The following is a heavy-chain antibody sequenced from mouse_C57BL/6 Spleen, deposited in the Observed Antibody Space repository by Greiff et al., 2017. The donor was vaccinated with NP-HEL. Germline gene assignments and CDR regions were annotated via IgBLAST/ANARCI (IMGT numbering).Heavy chain of an antibody. Sequence: EVKLQESVAELVRPGASVKLSCTASGFNIKNTYMHWVKQRPEQGLEWIGRIDPANGNTKYAPKFQGKATITADTSSNTAYLQLSSLTSEDTAIYYCARTYDYDDGGYAMDYWGQGTSVTVSS. V-gene: IGHV14-3*01. D-gene: IGHD2-4*01. CDR1: GFNIKNTY. J-gene: IGHJ4*01. CDR2: IDPANGNT. CDR3: ARTYDYDDGGYAMDY.